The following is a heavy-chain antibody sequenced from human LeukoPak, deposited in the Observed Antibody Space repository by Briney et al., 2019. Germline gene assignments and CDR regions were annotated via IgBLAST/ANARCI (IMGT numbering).Heavy chain of an antibody. D-gene: IGHD6-13*01. Sequence: ASVKVSCKTSGYTFTSYGLIWVRQAPGQGLEWMGWISGYNGITEYPQKFRGRVTVTTDTSTSTAYMELRSLRSDDTAVYYCARDDSSWYFDYWGQGTLVTVSS. CDR3: ARDDSSWYFDY. J-gene: IGHJ4*02. CDR2: ISGYNGIT. V-gene: IGHV1-18*01. CDR1: GYTFTSYG.